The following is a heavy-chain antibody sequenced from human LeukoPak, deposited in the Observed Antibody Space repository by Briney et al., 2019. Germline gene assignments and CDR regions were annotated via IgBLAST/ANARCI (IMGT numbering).Heavy chain of an antibody. CDR2: INHSGST. D-gene: IGHD5-24*01. CDR3: ARGRGYNSFDY. J-gene: IGHJ4*02. CDR1: GGSFIGYY. Sequence: SETLSLTCAVYGGSFIGYYWSWIRQPPGKGLEWIGEINHSGSTNYNPSLKSRVTISVDTSKNQFSLKVSSVTAADTAVYYCARGRGYNSFDYWGQGTLVTVSS. V-gene: IGHV4-34*01.